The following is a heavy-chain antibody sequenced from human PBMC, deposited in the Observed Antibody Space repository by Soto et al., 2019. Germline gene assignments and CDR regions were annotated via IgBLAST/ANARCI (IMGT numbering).Heavy chain of an antibody. V-gene: IGHV4-39*01. CDR2: IYYSGST. J-gene: IGHJ5*02. D-gene: IGHD7-27*01. Sequence: SETLSLTCTVSGGSISSSSYYWRWIRQPPGKGLEWIGSIYYSGSTYYNPSLKSRVTISVDTSKNQFSLKLSSVTAADTAVYYCARQGVTSVLTRVLGWFDPWGQGTLVT. CDR3: ARQGVTSVLTRVLGWFDP. CDR1: GGSISSSSYY.